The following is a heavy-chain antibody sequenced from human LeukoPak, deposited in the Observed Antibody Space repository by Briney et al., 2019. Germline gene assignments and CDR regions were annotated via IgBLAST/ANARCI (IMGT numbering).Heavy chain of an antibody. CDR2: IYYSGST. J-gene: IGHJ5*02. D-gene: IGHD3-3*01. Sequence: PSETLSLTCTAPVGSISSYYWSWIRQPPGKGLEWIGYIYYSGSTNYNPSLKSRVTISVDTSKNQFSLKLSSVTAADTAVYYCARGNDFWSGSFDPWGQGTLVTVSS. V-gene: IGHV4-59*01. CDR3: ARGNDFWSGSFDP. CDR1: VGSISSYY.